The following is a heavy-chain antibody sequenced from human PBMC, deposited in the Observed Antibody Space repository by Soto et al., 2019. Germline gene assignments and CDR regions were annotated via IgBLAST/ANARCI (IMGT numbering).Heavy chain of an antibody. CDR3: ARDRHWNYYFDS. D-gene: IGHD1-7*01. CDR1: GFRFSGYG. Sequence: QVQLVESGGGVVQPGRSLRLSCAASGFRFSGYGMHWVRQAPGKGLEWVAVIWYDGSNKYYADSVKGRFTISRDNSKNTLYLQMNSLRAEDTAVYYCARDRHWNYYFDSWGQGTLVSVSS. CDR2: IWYDGSNK. V-gene: IGHV3-33*01. J-gene: IGHJ4*02.